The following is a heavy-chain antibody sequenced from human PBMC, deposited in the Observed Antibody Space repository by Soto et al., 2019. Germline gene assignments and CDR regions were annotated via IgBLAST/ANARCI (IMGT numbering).Heavy chain of an antibody. CDR3: ARVMHLRAFDY. CDR2: INHSGST. Sequence: SETLSLTCAVYGGSFSGYYWSWIRQPPGKGLEWIGEINHSGSTNYNPSLKSRVTISVDTSKNQFSLKLSSVTAADTAVYYCARVMHLRAFDYWGQGTLVTVSS. J-gene: IGHJ4*02. V-gene: IGHV4-34*01. CDR1: GGSFSGYY.